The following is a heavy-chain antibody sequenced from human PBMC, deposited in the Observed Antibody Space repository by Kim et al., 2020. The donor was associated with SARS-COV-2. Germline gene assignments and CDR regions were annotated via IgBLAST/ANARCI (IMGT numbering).Heavy chain of an antibody. CDR3: AKVTSGSSGWFESFQR. D-gene: IGHD6-19*01. Sequence: GGSLRLSCAASGFTSNSYAMSWVRQAPGKGLEWVSGIRQSGGNTEYADSVKGRFSISRDNSKDTLYLQMNRLGAEDAAVYYCAKVTSGSSGWFESFQRWGQGTLVTVSS. V-gene: IGHV3-23*01. CDR1: GFTSNSYA. J-gene: IGHJ1*01. CDR2: IRQSGGNT.